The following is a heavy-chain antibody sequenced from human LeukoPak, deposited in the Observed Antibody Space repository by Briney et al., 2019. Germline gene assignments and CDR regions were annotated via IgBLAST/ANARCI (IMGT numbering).Heavy chain of an antibody. CDR2: IKQDGSEK. V-gene: IGHV3-7*03. Sequence: GGSLRLSCVASGFTFSNFWMSWVRQAPGKGLEWVANIKQDGSEKYYVDSVKGRFAISRDNAKNSLYLQMNSLRAEDTAVYYCARWSYGSGSLDYWGQGTLVTVSS. CDR1: GFTFSNFW. CDR3: ARWSYGSGSLDY. D-gene: IGHD3-10*01. J-gene: IGHJ4*02.